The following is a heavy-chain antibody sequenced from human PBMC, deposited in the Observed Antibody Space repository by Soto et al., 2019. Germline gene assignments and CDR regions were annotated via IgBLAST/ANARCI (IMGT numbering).Heavy chain of an antibody. V-gene: IGHV4-59*01. D-gene: IGHD3-22*01. CDR3: ARAPYDNSGYPWFDY. CDR2: IYNSGST. J-gene: IGHJ4*02. CDR1: GVSISSYY. Sequence: SETLSLTCTVSGVSISSYYWSWIRQPPGKGLEWIGYIYNSGSTNSNPSLKSRVTISVDASKNQFSLKLSSVTAADTAVYYCARAPYDNSGYPWFDYWGQGTPVTVSS.